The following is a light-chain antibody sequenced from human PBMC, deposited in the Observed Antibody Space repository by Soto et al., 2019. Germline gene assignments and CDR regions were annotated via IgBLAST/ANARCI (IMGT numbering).Light chain of an antibody. V-gene: IGKV3-15*01. CDR3: QQYNNWPPYT. Sequence: EIGMTQSLATLSVSPGERATHPCRASQSVNSNLAWYQQKPGQAPRLLIYGASTRATGIPARFSGSGSGTEFTLTISSLQSEDFAVYYCQQYNNWPPYTFGQGTKLEIK. J-gene: IGKJ2*01. CDR2: GAS. CDR1: QSVNSN.